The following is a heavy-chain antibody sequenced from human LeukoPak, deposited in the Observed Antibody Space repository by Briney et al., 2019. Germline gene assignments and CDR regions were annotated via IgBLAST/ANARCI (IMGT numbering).Heavy chain of an antibody. D-gene: IGHD4-11*01. CDR1: GGSFSGYY. V-gene: IGHV4-34*01. Sequence: PSETLSLTCAVYGGSFSGYYWSWIRQPPGKGLEWVGEIKHSGSTNYHPSLKSRVTISVDTSKNQFSLKLSSVTAADTAVYYCARGNDYSNYDVGYYFDYWGQGTLVTVSS. CDR2: IKHSGST. CDR3: ARGNDYSNYDVGYYFDY. J-gene: IGHJ4*02.